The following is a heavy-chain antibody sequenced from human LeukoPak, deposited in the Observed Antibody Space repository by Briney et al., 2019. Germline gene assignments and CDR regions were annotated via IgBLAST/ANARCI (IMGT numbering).Heavy chain of an antibody. CDR3: ARASGYCSSTSCSDYYYYGMDV. J-gene: IGHJ6*02. D-gene: IGHD2-2*01. CDR2: ISYDGSNK. V-gene: IGHV3-30-3*01. Sequence: GRSLRLSCAASGFTFSSYAMHWVRQAPGKGLEWVTAISYDGSNKDYADSVKGRFTISRDNSKNTAYLQVNSLRAEDTAVYYCARASGYCSSTSCSDYYYYGMDVWGQGTTVTVSS. CDR1: GFTFSSYA.